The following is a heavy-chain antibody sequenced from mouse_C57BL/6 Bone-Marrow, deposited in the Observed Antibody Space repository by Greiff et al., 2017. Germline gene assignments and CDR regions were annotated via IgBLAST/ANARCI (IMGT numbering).Heavy chain of an antibody. D-gene: IGHD2-5*01. CDR3: TRDWGSNPFAMDY. CDR1: GFTFSSYA. CDR2: ISSGGDYI. V-gene: IGHV5-9-1*02. Sequence: DVHLVESGEGLVKPGGSLKLSCAASGFTFSSYAMSWVRQTPEKRLEWVAYISSGGDYIYYADTVKGRFTISRDNARNTLYLQMSSLKSEDTAMYYCTRDWGSNPFAMDYWGQGTSVTVSS. J-gene: IGHJ4*01.